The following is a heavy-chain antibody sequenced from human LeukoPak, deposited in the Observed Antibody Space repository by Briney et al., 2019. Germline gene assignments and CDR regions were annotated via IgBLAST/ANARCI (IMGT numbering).Heavy chain of an antibody. CDR3: ARGGTDYYYYYMDV. CDR2: INAGNGNT. D-gene: IGHD1-1*01. Sequence: ASVKVSCKASGYTFAIYAIHWVRQAPGQRLGWMGWINAGNGNTKYSQEFQGRVTITRDTFASTAYMELSSLRSEDMAVYYCARGGTDYYYYYMDVWGKGTTVTVSS. CDR1: GYTFAIYA. J-gene: IGHJ6*03. V-gene: IGHV1-3*03.